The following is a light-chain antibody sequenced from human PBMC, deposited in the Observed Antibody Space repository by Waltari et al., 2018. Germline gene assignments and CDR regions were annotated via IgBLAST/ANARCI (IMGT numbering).Light chain of an antibody. V-gene: IGKV1-9*01. CDR2: AAS. J-gene: IGKJ4*01. CDR3: LHLNSYPYT. CDR1: QGIGSH. Sequence: DIRLTQSPSFLSASVGDKVPITCRASQGIGSHLSWYQQDPGKAPKLLIYAASTLQGGVPSRFSGSGSGTEFALTISGLQPEDFATYFCLHLNSYPYTFGGGTKVDIK.